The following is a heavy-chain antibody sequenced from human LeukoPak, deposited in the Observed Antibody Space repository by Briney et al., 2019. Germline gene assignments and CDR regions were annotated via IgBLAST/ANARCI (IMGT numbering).Heavy chain of an antibody. CDR3: AKDRGSGVGNYSWGQFDY. CDR2: FDPEDGET. J-gene: IGHJ4*02. V-gene: IGHV1-24*01. Sequence: GASVKVSCKVSGYTLTELSMHWVRQAPGKGLEWMGGFDPEDGETIYAQKFQGRVTMTEDTSTDTAYMELSSLRSEDTAVYYCAKDRGSGVGNYSWGQFDYWGQGTLVTVSS. CDR1: GYTLTELS. D-gene: IGHD1-7*01.